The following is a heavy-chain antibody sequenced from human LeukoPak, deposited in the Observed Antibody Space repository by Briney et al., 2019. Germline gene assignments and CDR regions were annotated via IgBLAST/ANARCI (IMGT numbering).Heavy chain of an antibody. CDR1: GFTFSSYS. V-gene: IGHV3-21*01. J-gene: IGHJ4*02. Sequence: PGGSLRLSCAASGFTFSSYSMNWVRQAPGKGLEWVSSISSSSSYIYYADSVKGRFTISRDNAKNSLYLQMNSLRAEDTAVYYCARDLDMAPFPADYWGQGTLVTVSS. D-gene: IGHD5-24*01. CDR2: ISSSSSYI. CDR3: ARDLDMAPFPADY.